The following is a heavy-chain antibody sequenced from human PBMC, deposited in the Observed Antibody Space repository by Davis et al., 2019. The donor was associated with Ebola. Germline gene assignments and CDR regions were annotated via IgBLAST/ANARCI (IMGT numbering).Heavy chain of an antibody. J-gene: IGHJ6*04. V-gene: IGHV1-8*02. CDR3: ARGRGYSSSQILYYYYGMDV. CDR1: GYTFTSYA. Sequence: ASVKVSCKASGYTFTSYAMNWVRQAPGQGLEWMGWMNPNSGNTGYAQKFQGRVTMTRNTSISTAYMELSSLKSEDTAVYYCARGRGYSSSQILYYYYGMDVWGKGTTVTVSS. CDR2: MNPNSGNT. D-gene: IGHD6-13*01.